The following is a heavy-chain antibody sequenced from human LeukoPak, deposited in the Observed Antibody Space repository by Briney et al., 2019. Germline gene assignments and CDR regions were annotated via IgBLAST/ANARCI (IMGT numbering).Heavy chain of an antibody. V-gene: IGHV3-7*01. D-gene: IGHD3-16*02. CDR1: GFAFKNAW. CDR2: IKQDGSEK. CDR3: ARVMITFGGVIAQDY. J-gene: IGHJ4*02. Sequence: GGSLRLSCAASGFAFKNAWMSWVRQAPGKGLEWVANIKQDGSEKHCVDSVKGRFTISRDNAKNSLYLQMNSLRAEDTAVYYCARVMITFGGVIAQDYWGQGTLVTVSS.